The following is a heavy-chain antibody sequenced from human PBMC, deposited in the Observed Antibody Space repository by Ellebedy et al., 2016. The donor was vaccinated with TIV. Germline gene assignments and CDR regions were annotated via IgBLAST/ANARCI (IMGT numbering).Heavy chain of an antibody. V-gene: IGHV3-33*08. CDR3: ARVPYLVVTPAPYGMDV. CDR1: GFTFSSYW. D-gene: IGHD3-22*01. J-gene: IGHJ6*02. CDR2: IWYDGSNQ. Sequence: PGGSLRLSCAASGFTFSSYWMHWVRQAPGKGLEWVALIWYDGSNQYYADSVKGRFTISRDNSKNTVYLQVNSLRAEDTAVYYCARVPYLVVTPAPYGMDVWGQGTTVTVS.